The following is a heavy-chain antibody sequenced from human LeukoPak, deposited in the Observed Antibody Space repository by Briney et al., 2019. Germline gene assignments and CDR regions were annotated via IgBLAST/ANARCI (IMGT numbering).Heavy chain of an antibody. J-gene: IGHJ4*02. D-gene: IGHD1-26*01. Sequence: ASVKVSCKASGYTFTGYYMHWVRQAPGQGLEWMGWINPNSGGTNYAQKLQGRVTMTTDTSTSTAYMELRSLRSDDTAVYYCARVVGATMIPDYWGQGTLVTVSS. V-gene: IGHV1-2*02. CDR1: GYTFTGYY. CDR3: ARVVGATMIPDY. CDR2: INPNSGGT.